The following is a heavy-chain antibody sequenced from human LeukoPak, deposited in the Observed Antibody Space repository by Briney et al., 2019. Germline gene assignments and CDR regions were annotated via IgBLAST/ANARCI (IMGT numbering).Heavy chain of an antibody. J-gene: IGHJ4*02. CDR2: IYTGGTT. CDR3: VNRGGLLLYFIY. V-gene: IGHV3-66*01. Sequence: GGSLRLSCAASGFSVTSNHMNWVRQAPGKGLEWVSIIYTGGTTHYADSLNDRFTISRDDSINTLYLQMSSLRAEDTAVYYCVNRGGLLLYFIYWGQGTLVTVSS. D-gene: IGHD3-22*01. CDR1: GFSVTSNH.